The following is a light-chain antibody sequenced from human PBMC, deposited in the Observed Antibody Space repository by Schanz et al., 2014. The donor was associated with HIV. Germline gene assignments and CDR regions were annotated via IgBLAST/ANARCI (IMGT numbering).Light chain of an antibody. J-gene: IGKJ2*01. CDR1: QSVGSNF. CDR3: QQYGSTPRN. Sequence: EIVLTQSPDTLSLSPGEKATLSCRASQSVGSNFLAWYQQKPGQGPRLLIYGTSSRATGIPDRFSGSGSGTDFTLTISRLEPEDFAVYYCQQYGSTPRNFGQGTKLEIK. CDR2: GTS. V-gene: IGKV3-20*01.